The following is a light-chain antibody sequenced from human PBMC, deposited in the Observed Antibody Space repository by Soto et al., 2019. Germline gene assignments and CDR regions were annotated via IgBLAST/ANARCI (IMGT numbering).Light chain of an antibody. CDR3: QQRSNWPSIT. Sequence: EIVLTQSPATLSLSPGERATLSCRASQSVSSYLAWYQQKPGQAPRLLIYDASNRATGIPARFSGSGSGTDFNITISSLEPEDFAVYYCQQRSNWPSITFGQGTRLEI. CDR2: DAS. CDR1: QSVSSY. V-gene: IGKV3-11*01. J-gene: IGKJ5*01.